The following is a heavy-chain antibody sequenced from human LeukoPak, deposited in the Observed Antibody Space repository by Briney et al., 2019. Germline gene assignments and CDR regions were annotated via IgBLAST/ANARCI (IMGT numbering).Heavy chain of an antibody. D-gene: IGHD2-21*02. V-gene: IGHV3-48*03. CDR1: GFTFTSYE. Sequence: GGSLRLSCAASGFTFTSYEMNWVRQAPGKGLEWVAYTSSSGSTRYYADSVKGRFTISRDNANNSLYLQMDSLRAEDKAVYYCAKGATSADCSVLGYWGQGTLVTVSS. CDR3: AKGATSADCSVLGY. CDR2: TSSSGSTR. J-gene: IGHJ4*02.